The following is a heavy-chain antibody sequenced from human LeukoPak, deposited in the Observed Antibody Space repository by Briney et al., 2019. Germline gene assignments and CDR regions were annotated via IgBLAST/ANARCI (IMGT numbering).Heavy chain of an antibody. CDR3: ARGRVVPEGDWFDP. CDR1: GGSFSGYY. J-gene: IGHJ5*02. V-gene: IGHV4-34*01. CDR2: INHSGRT. Sequence: SETLSLTCAVYGGSFSGYYWSWIRQPPGKGLEWIGEINHSGRTNYNPSLKSRVTISVDTSKNQFSLKLSSVTAADTAVYYCARGRVVPEGDWFDPWGQGTLVTVSS. D-gene: IGHD2-2*01.